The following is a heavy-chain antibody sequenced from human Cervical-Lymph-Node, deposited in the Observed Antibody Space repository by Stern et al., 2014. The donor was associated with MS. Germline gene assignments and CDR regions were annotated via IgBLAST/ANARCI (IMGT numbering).Heavy chain of an antibody. Sequence: EVQLVESGGDLVQPGRSLRLSCTASGFTFGENAVSWFRQAPGKGLQWIRFIRSEAYGGTRECDASLKGRFTISRDDSKSIAYLQMNRLRPEDTAVYYCARLSGSGELISYDWGQGTLVTVSS. J-gene: IGHJ4*02. CDR2: IRSEAYGGTR. CDR1: GFTFGENA. V-gene: IGHV3-49*03. CDR3: ARLSGSGELISYD. D-gene: IGHD3-10*01.